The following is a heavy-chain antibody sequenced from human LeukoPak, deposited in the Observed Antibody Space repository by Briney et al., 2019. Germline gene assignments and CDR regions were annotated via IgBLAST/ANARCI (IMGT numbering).Heavy chain of an antibody. V-gene: IGHV3-43*01. Sequence: PGGSLRLSCAASGFTFDDYTMHWVRQAPGKGLEWVSLISWDGGSTYYADSVKGRFTISRDNSKNSLYLQMNSLRTEDTALYYCAKDHGDGYNYFDYWGQGTLVTVSS. CDR3: AKDHGDGYNYFDY. J-gene: IGHJ4*02. D-gene: IGHD5-24*01. CDR2: ISWDGGST. CDR1: GFTFDDYT.